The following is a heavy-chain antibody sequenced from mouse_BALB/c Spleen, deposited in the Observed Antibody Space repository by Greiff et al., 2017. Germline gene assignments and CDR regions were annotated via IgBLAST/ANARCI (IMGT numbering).Heavy chain of an antibody. D-gene: IGHD1-1*01. CDR3: ARGYYGSSYGYFDV. CDR2: INPSSGYT. Sequence: QVQLQQSGAELARPGASVKMSCKASGYTFTSYTMHWVKQRPGQGLEWIGYINPSSGYTNYNQKFKDKATLTVDKSSSTAYMQLSSLTSEDSAVYYCARGYYGSSYGYFDVWGAGTTVTVSS. V-gene: IGHV1-4*01. CDR1: GYTFTSYT. J-gene: IGHJ1*01.